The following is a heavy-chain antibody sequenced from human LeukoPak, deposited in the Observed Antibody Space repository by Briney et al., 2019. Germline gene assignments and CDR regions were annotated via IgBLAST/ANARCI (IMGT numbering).Heavy chain of an antibody. J-gene: IGHJ6*02. Sequence: GGSLRLSCAASGFTFSSYAMSWDRQAPGKGLEWVSAISGSGGSTYYADSVKGRFTISRDNSKNTLYLQMNSLRAEDTAVYYCAKVRSEGYYYYGMDVWGQGTTVTVSS. V-gene: IGHV3-23*01. CDR2: ISGSGGST. CDR1: GFTFSSYA. D-gene: IGHD3-3*01. CDR3: AKVRSEGYYYYGMDV.